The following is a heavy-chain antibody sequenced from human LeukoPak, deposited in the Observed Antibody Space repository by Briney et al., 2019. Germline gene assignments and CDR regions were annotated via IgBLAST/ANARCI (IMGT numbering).Heavy chain of an antibody. CDR3: AKFYCDYARNYYFDN. D-gene: IGHD4-17*01. J-gene: IGHJ4*02. CDR2: VGGNGGST. Sequence: GGSLRLSCAASRFSFSVYSMSWVGQAQGQGRECVSAVGGNGGSTYSADSVKGRFTISRDNSKNTLHLQMNSLRAEDTAVYYCAKFYCDYARNYYFDNWGQGTLVTVSS. CDR1: RFSFSVYS. V-gene: IGHV3-23*01.